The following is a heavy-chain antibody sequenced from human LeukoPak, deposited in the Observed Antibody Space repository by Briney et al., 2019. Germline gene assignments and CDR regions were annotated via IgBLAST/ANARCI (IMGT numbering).Heavy chain of an antibody. CDR1: GGSFSGNY. CDR3: DAAQVIGREH. D-gene: IGHD2-21*01. V-gene: IGHV4-34*01. CDR2: IKHTGRT. J-gene: IGHJ4*02. Sequence: SETLSLTCAVYGGSFSGNYWCWVRRPPGKGLEWIGEIKHTGRTTYNPSLKSRVSMSLDTFKNEFSLRLKSVTAADTAVYYCDAAQVIGREHWGQGTLVTVSS.